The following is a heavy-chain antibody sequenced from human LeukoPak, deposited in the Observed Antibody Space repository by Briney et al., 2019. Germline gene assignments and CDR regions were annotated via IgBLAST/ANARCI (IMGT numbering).Heavy chain of an antibody. V-gene: IGHV6-1*01. D-gene: IGHD2-2*01. CDR3: ARRLTQYDCFDP. CDR2: TYYRSTWYN. CDR1: GDSVSSNSAT. Sequence: SQTLSLTCVISGDSVSSNSATWNWIRQSPSRGLEWLGRTYYRSTWYNDYAVSVRGRITVNPDTSKNQFSLHLNSVTPEDTAVYYCARRLTQYDCFDPWGQGILVTVSS. J-gene: IGHJ5*02.